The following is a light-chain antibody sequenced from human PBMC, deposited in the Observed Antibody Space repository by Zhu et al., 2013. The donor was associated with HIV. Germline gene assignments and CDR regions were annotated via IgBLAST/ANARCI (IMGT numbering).Light chain of an antibody. Sequence: DIQMTQSPSTLSPSVGDRVTITCRASQSIGTWLAWYQQKPGKAPKLLIYDASSLDAGVPSRFSGSGSGTEFSLTISSLQAEDFATYYCQQYNSYWTFGQGTKVEIK. V-gene: IGKV1-5*01. CDR3: QQYNSYWT. J-gene: IGKJ1*01. CDR1: QSIGTW. CDR2: DAS.